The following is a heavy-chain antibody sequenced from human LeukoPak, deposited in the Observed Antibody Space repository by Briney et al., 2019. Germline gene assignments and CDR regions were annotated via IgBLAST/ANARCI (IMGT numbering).Heavy chain of an antibody. CDR2: LHADGIER. V-gene: IGHV3-7*01. J-gene: IGHJ4*02. Sequence: GGSLRLSCAASGFTLSGYWMIWVRQAPGKGLEWVARLHADGIERYYVDPVKGRFTISRDNAKNSLHLQMYSLRLDDTAVYYCARGGYSFDYLGQGTLVTVSS. CDR3: ARGGYSFDY. CDR1: GFTLSGYW. D-gene: IGHD5-12*01.